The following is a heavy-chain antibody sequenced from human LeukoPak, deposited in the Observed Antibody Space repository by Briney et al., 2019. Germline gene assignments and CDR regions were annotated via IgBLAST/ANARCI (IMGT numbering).Heavy chain of an antibody. J-gene: IGHJ4*02. CDR3: ANLPDHAYYFDY. V-gene: IGHV3-30*02. CDR2: IRYDGSNK. CDR1: GFTFSSYG. Sequence: GGSLRLSCAASGFTFSSYGMHWVRRAPGKGLEWVAFIRYDGSNKYYADSVKGRFTISRDNSKNTLYLQMNSLRAEDTAVYYCANLPDHAYYFDYWGQGTLVTVSS.